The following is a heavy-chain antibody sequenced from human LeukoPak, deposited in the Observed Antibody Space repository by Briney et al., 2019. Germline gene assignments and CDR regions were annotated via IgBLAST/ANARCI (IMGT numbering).Heavy chain of an antibody. D-gene: IGHD3-16*02. Sequence: PSETLSLTCAVSGASISGSSYYWGWIRQPPGKGLEWIGSIYYSGSTYYNPSLKSRVTISVDTSKNQFSLKLSSVTAADTAVYYCARYDVWGTYRAFDYWGQGTLVTVSS. CDR3: ARYDVWGTYRAFDY. CDR1: GASISGSSYY. J-gene: IGHJ4*02. V-gene: IGHV4-39*07. CDR2: IYYSGST.